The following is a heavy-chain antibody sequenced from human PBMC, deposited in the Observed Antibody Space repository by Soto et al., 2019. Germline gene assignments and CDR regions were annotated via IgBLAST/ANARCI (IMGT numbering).Heavy chain of an antibody. D-gene: IGHD6-6*01. CDR1: GFTFSSYE. J-gene: IGHJ4*02. V-gene: IGHV3-48*03. CDR2: ISSSGSTI. Sequence: GGSLRLSCAASGFTFSSYEMNLVRQAPGKGLEWVSYISSSGSTIYYADSGKGRFTISRDNAKNSLYLPMNSLRTEDTAVYYCARPYSSSSSSFYFDYWGQGTLVAGSS. CDR3: ARPYSSSSSSFYFDY.